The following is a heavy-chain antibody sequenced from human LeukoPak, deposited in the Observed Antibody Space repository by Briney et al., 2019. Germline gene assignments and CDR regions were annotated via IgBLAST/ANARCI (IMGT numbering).Heavy chain of an antibody. V-gene: IGHV3-30-3*01. D-gene: IGHD3-16*01. CDR2: ISYDGSNK. Sequence: PGGSLRLSCAASGFTVSSNYMSWVRQAPGKGLEWVAVISYDGSNKYYADSVKGRFTISRNNSKNTLYLQMNSLRAEDTAVYYCARGGGNCLDYWGQGTLVAVSS. J-gene: IGHJ4*02. CDR1: GFTVSSNY. CDR3: ARGGGNCLDY.